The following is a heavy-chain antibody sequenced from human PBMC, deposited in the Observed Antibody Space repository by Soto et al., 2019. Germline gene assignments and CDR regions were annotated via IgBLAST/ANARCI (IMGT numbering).Heavy chain of an antibody. D-gene: IGHD2-21*01. Sequence: QVQLVQSGAEVKKPGSSVKVSCEASGGTFSGHAISWVRQAPGQGPEWMGGLIPLFGTTQHAQNFQDRFTSSADESTGTANTELTSLRVDGAANYYCGRGNDWGYRFDSWGQGTLVNVSS. CDR2: LIPLFGTT. CDR3: GRGNDWGYRFDS. CDR1: GGTFSGHA. J-gene: IGHJ4*02. V-gene: IGHV1-69*19.